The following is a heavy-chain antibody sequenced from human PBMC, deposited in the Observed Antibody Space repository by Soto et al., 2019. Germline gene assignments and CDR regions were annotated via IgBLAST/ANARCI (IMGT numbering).Heavy chain of an antibody. J-gene: IGHJ5*02. CDR2: IIPILGIA. D-gene: IGHD5-12*01. V-gene: IGHV1-69*02. CDR1: GDTFSSYT. CDR3: ARLGYSGYERFDP. Sequence: QVQLVQSGAEVKKPGSSVKVSCKASGDTFSSYTISWVRQAPGQGLEWRGRIIPILGIANYAQKFQGRVTITADKSTSTAYMELSSLRSEDTAVYYCARLGYSGYERFDPWGQGTLVTVSS.